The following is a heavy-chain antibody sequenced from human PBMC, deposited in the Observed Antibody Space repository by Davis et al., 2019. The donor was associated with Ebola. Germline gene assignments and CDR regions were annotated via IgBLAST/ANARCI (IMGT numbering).Heavy chain of an antibody. CDR3: ARERPLDDYGDYYFDY. Sequence: SVKVSCKASGGTFSSYAISWVRQAPGQGLEWMGGIIPIFGTANYAQKFQGRVTITADESTSTAYMELSSLRSEDTAVYYCARERPLDDYGDYYFDYWGQGTLVTVSS. V-gene: IGHV1-69*13. CDR1: GGTFSSYA. J-gene: IGHJ4*02. CDR2: IIPIFGTA. D-gene: IGHD4-17*01.